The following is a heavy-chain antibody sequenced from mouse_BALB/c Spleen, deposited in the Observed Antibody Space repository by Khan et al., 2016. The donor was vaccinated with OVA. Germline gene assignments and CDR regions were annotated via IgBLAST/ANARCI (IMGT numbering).Heavy chain of an antibody. CDR2: IWTGGGT. Sequence: QVQLKESGPGLVAPSQSLSITCTVSGFSLTNYDISWIRQPPGKGLEWLGVIWTGGGTNYNSAFMSRLSISKDNSKSQVFLKMNSLQTDDTAIYYCVRRGNYYGSFYWYFDVWGAETTVTVSS. D-gene: IGHD1-1*01. J-gene: IGHJ1*01. CDR1: GFSLTNYD. CDR3: VRRGNYYGSFYWYFDV. V-gene: IGHV2-9-2*01.